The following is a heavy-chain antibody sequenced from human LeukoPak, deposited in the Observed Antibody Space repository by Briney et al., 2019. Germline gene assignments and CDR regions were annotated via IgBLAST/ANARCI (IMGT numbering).Heavy chain of an antibody. Sequence: PSETLSLTCTVSGGSISSSSYYWGWIRQPPGKGLEWIGSIYYSGSTYYNPSLKSRVTISVDTSKNQFSLKLSSVTAADTAVYYCARENYYDSSGYYYNWGQGTLVTVSS. CDR3: ARENYYDSSGYYYN. V-gene: IGHV4-39*02. CDR2: IYYSGST. J-gene: IGHJ4*02. D-gene: IGHD3-22*01. CDR1: GGSISSSSYY.